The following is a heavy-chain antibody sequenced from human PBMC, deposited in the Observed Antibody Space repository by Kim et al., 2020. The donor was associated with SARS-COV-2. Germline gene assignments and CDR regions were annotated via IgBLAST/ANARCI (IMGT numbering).Heavy chain of an antibody. Sequence: GGSLRLSCAASGFTFDDYAIHWVRQAPGKGLEWVSGISWNSGSIGYADSVKGRFTISRDNAKNSLYLQMNSLRAEDTALYYCAKDRSGWHPGDAFDIWGQGTMVTVSS. CDR3: AKDRSGWHPGDAFDI. V-gene: IGHV3-9*01. CDR2: ISWNSGSI. D-gene: IGHD6-19*01. J-gene: IGHJ3*02. CDR1: GFTFDDYA.